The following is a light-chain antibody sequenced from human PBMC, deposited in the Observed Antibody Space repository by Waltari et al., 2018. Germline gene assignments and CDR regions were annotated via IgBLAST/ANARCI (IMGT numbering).Light chain of an antibody. J-gene: IGKJ4*01. CDR3: QQHDNL. CDR2: GSH. Sequence: DIQMTQSPSSLSASVRDRGTITCQASQDISNSLNWHQHKPGKAPKLLIYGSHNLERGVPSRFSGSGSGTDFPFTINSLQPEDIATYYCQQHDNLLGGGTRVEIK. V-gene: IGKV1-33*01. CDR1: QDISNS.